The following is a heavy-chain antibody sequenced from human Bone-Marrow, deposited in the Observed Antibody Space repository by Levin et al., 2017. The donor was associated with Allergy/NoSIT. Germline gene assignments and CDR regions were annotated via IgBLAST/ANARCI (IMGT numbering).Heavy chain of an antibody. CDR3: ARGRDDPELITAPGDYFDY. D-gene: IGHD6-13*01. J-gene: IGHJ4*02. CDR1: GGTFSSVT. Sequence: RASVKVSCKASGGTFSSVTIHWVRQAPGQGLEWMGGIIPVFGTADYAQKFQGRVTITADDSTTTAYMELSSLISEDTAVYYCARGRDDPELITAPGDYFDYWGQGTLVSVSS. CDR2: IIPVFGTA. V-gene: IGHV1-69*13.